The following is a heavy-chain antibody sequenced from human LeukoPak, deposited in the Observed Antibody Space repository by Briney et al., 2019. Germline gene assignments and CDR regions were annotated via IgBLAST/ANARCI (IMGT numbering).Heavy chain of an antibody. CDR2: IYSGGST. D-gene: IGHD4-23*01. J-gene: IGHJ4*02. V-gene: IGHV3-66*02. Sequence: GGSLRLSCAASGFTVSSNYMSWVRQAPGKGLEWVSVIYSGGSTYYADSVKGRFTISRDNSKNTLYLQMNSLRAEDTAVYYCAPPRENVGGKGLDYWGQGTLVTVSS. CDR3: APPRENVGGKGLDY. CDR1: GFTVSSNY.